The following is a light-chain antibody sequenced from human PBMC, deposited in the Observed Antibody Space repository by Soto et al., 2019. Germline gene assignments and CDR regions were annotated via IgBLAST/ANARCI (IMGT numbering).Light chain of an antibody. CDR1: QSINSE. V-gene: IGKV3-15*01. CDR2: GAS. J-gene: IGKJ1*01. Sequence: EIVMTQSPATLSLSPGERAALSCRASQSINSELAWYQQKPGQPPRLLISGASTRATGVPARFTGSESGSEFPLTISGLQSEDFAVSYCQQSHNWPRGTFGQGTKVEIK. CDR3: QQSHNWPRGT.